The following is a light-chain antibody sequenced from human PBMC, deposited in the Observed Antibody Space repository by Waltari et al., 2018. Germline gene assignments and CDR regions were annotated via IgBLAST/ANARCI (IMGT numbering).Light chain of an antibody. CDR2: ESA. Sequence: IQMTQSPATLPASVGDRVTITCRASQSIGRWLAWYQQKPGKAPKLLISESAKLQSGVPSRFSGSGSGTDFTLTINGLQPDDFAIYYCHQYMSYPWTFGLGTKVEIK. CDR1: QSIGRW. V-gene: IGKV1-5*03. CDR3: HQYMSYPWT. J-gene: IGKJ1*01.